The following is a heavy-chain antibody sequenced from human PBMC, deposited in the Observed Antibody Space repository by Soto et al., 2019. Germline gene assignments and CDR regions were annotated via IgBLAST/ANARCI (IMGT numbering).Heavy chain of an antibody. J-gene: IGHJ5*02. CDR3: AKDRITIFGVVIPYLFDP. D-gene: IGHD3-3*01. CDR1: GFILSSYA. V-gene: IGHV3-23*01. Sequence: AGSLRLSCAASGFILSSYAMSWVRQAPGKGLEWVSGISGSGGSTYYADSVKGRFTISRDNSKNTLYLQMNSLRAEDTAVYYCAKDRITIFGVVIPYLFDPWGQGTLVTVSS. CDR2: ISGSGGST.